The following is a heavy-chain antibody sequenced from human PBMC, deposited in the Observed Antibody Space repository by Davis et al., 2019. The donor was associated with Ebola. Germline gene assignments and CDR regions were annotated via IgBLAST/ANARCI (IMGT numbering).Heavy chain of an antibody. D-gene: IGHD6-6*01. CDR1: GDSVSSNTAA. V-gene: IGHV6-1*01. CDR2: TYYRSKWYN. J-gene: IGHJ3*01. Sequence: SQTLSLTCAISGDSVSSNTAAWNWIRQSPSRGLEWLGRTYYRSKWYNDYAVSVKSRITIKPDTSKNQFSLQLNSVTPEDTAVYYCAREYSSSLRAAFDVWGQGTMVTVSS. CDR3: AREYSSSLRAAFDV.